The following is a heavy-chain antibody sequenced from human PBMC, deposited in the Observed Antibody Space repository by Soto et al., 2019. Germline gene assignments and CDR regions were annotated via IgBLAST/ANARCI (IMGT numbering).Heavy chain of an antibody. Sequence: GGSLRLSCAASGFTFIIYWMHWVRQVPGKGPEWVSRINDDGSSTNYADSVKGRFTISRDNAKNTLYLQMNDLRAEDTAAYYCTRGPRSTSTGTGAFWGQGTLVTVSS. CDR1: GFTFIIYW. CDR3: TRGPRSTSTGTGAF. V-gene: IGHV3-74*01. J-gene: IGHJ4*02. D-gene: IGHD1-1*01. CDR2: INDDGSST.